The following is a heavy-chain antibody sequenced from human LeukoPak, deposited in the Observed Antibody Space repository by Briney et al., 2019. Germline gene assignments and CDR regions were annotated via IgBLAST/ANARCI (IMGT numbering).Heavy chain of an antibody. V-gene: IGHV3-21*01. CDR2: ISSSSSYI. CDR3: ARVDSWELPV. D-gene: IGHD1-26*01. CDR1: GFTFSSYS. J-gene: IGHJ3*01. Sequence: GGSLRLSCAASGFTFSSYSMNWVRQAPGKGLEWLSSISSSSSYIYYADSVKGRFTISRDNAKNSLYLQMNSLRAEDTAVYYCARVDSWELPVWGQGTMVTVSS.